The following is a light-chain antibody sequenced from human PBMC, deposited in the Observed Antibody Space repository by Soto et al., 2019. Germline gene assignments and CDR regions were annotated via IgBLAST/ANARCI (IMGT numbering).Light chain of an antibody. Sequence: IVMTQTPLSSSVALGQPASISCRSSQSLIHSDGNTYLSWLHQRPGQPPRLLIHKISRRFSGVPDRFSGSGAGTDFTLKIGRVEPEDVGVYYCMQATEFPWTFGQGTKVEIQ. CDR3: MQATEFPWT. J-gene: IGKJ1*01. V-gene: IGKV2-24*01. CDR1: QSLIHSDGNTY. CDR2: KIS.